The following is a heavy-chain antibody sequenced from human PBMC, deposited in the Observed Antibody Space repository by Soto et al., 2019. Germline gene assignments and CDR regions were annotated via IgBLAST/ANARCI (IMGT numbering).Heavy chain of an antibody. J-gene: IGHJ5*02. D-gene: IGHD1-26*01. V-gene: IGHV1-8*02. CDR3: ARMATSGTLNWFDP. CDR2: MNPNSANT. Sequence: QAQLVQSGAEVKEPGASVKVSCKASGYTFTNYDISWVRQVTGQGLEWMGWMNPNSANTGYAQKFQGRVSMTRDTSIQTAYMELSSLRPEDTAIYYCARMATSGTLNWFDPWGQGTLVTVSS. CDR1: GYTFTNYD.